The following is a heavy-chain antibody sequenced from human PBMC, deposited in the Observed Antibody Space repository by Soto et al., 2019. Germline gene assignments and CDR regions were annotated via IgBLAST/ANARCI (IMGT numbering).Heavy chain of an antibody. CDR3: ARLTTXYSSGWYGDDYYYGMDV. V-gene: IGHV1-2*02. CDR1: GYTFTGYY. D-gene: IGHD6-19*01. J-gene: IGHJ6*02. CDR2: INPNSGGA. Sequence: ASVKVSCKASGYTFTGYYMHWVRQAPGQGLEWMGWINPNSGGANYAQKFQGRVTMTRDTSTSTAYMGLSRLRSDDTAVYYCARLTTXYSSGWYGDDYYYGMDVWGQGTTVTVSS.